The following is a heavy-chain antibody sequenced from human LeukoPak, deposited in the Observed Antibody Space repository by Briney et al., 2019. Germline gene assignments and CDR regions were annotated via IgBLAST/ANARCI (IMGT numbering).Heavy chain of an antibody. V-gene: IGHV4-38-2*02. J-gene: IGHJ5*02. Sequence: PSETLSLTCTVSGYSISSGYYWGWIRQPPGKGLEWIGSIYHSGSTYYNPSLKSRVTISVDTSKNQFSLKLSSVTAADTAVYYCARENGSGWSWGQGTLVTVSS. D-gene: IGHD6-19*01. CDR3: ARENGSGWS. CDR1: GYSISSGYY. CDR2: IYHSGST.